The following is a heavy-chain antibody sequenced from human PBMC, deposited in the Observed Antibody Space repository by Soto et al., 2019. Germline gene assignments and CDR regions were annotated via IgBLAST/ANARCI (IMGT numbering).Heavy chain of an antibody. CDR1: GVTCGDYA. Sequence: GGSLRLSSAASGVTCGDYAVQLVRQAPGKGLRWGSGISWGRVRIGYADCVKGRSTIYSENDKKSLYTQMHRLRAEDTALYYGAKDIAHQLVDSGYDYGMDVWGQGTTVNVSS. D-gene: IGHD6-13*01. V-gene: IGHV3-9*01. CDR2: ISWGRVRI. J-gene: IGHJ6*02. CDR3: AKDIAHQLVDSGYDYGMDV.